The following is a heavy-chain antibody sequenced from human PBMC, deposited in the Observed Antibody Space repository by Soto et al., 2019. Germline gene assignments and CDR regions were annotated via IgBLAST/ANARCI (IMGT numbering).Heavy chain of an antibody. CDR2: IYWDDDK. CDR3: AYRYGVSNSDSSGRHTGPFHY. Sequence: QITLKESGPTLVKPTQTLTLTCTFSGFSLDTSGVGVGWIRQSPGEALEWLALIYWDDDKRHSPPLRTRLTISPATSEGHLPLRLTNLDPVDSATYYCAYRYGVSNSDSSGRHTGPFHYWGQGTLVTVSS. CDR1: GFSLDTSGVG. V-gene: IGHV2-5*02. D-gene: IGHD3-22*01. J-gene: IGHJ1*01.